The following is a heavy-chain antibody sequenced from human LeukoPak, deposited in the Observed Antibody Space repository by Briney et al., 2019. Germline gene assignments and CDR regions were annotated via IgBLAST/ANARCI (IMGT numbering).Heavy chain of an antibody. CDR1: GFTVSNNY. V-gene: IGHV3-53*01. D-gene: IGHD3-22*01. Sequence: GGSLRLSCAVSGFTVSNNYMNWVRQAPGKGLEWVSIIYSGGRTYYADSAKGRFTISRDIFKNTVYLQMNSLRAEDTAVYYCAKRKYDSSVSYSLLDYWGQGSLVTVSS. CDR2: IYSGGRT. J-gene: IGHJ4*02. CDR3: AKRKYDSSVSYSLLDY.